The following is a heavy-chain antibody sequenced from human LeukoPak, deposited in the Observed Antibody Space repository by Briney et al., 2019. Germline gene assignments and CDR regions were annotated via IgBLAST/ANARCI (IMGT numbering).Heavy chain of an antibody. CDR2: MNPNNGNT. J-gene: IGHJ4*02. CDR1: GYTFPSYD. CDR3: ARGPLKTYYFDTSGYFFNY. Sequence: ASVKVSCKASGYTFPSYDINWVRQATGQGLEWMGWMNPNNGNTGYAQKFQGRVTMTGNTSTNTAYMDLSSLTSEDTAVYYCARGPLKTYYFDTSGYFFNYWGQGTLVTVSS. D-gene: IGHD3-22*01. V-gene: IGHV1-8*01.